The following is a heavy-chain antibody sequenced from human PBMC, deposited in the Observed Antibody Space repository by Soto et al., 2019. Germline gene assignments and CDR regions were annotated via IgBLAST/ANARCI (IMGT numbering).Heavy chain of an antibody. CDR1: GGSLGSSSYY. D-gene: IGHD6-13*01. V-gene: IGHV4-39*01. J-gene: IGHJ4*02. CDR2: IYYSGNT. CDR3: ESIAAPGTTHFDF. Sequence: SETLSLTCTVSGGSLGSSSYYWGWIRQSPGKGLEWIGNIYYSGNTFYNPSLKSRATISVDTSKNQFYLHLSSVTAADTAIFYCESIAAPGTTHFDFWGQGTLVTVSS.